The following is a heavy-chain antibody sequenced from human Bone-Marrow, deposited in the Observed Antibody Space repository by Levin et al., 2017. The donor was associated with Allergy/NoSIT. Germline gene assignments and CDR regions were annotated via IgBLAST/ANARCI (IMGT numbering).Heavy chain of an antibody. Sequence: NSSETLSLTCGVSGYSIRDGFYWGWVRQPPGKGLEWIASIHHSGTTYYKSSLKSRVTLSLDTSNNHFSLKLTSGTAADTAVYYCARALVGTDYNPNAYYFDHWGQGILVTVAS. V-gene: IGHV4-38-2*01. CDR2: IHHSGTT. CDR1: GYSIRDGFY. CDR3: ARALVGTDYNPNAYYFDH. J-gene: IGHJ4*02. D-gene: IGHD3-10*01.